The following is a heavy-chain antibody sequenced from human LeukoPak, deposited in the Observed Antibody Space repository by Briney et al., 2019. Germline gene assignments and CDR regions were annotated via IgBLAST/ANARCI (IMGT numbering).Heavy chain of an antibody. D-gene: IGHD3-9*01. CDR1: GYTFTGYY. J-gene: IGHJ4*02. V-gene: IGHV1-2*02. Sequence: ASVKVSCKASGYTFTGYYIHWVRQAPGQGLEWMGWISPNTGDTNYAQKFQGRVTMSWDTSISTAYMELNRLTSDDTAVYYCARDYDILTGYFSPPDYWGQGTLVTVSS. CDR3: ARDYDILTGYFSPPDY. CDR2: ISPNTGDT.